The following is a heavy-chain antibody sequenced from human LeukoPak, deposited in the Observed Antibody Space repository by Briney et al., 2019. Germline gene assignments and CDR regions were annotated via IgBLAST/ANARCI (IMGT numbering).Heavy chain of an antibody. CDR3: ARGPDGYILDY. D-gene: IGHD5-24*01. CDR2: IYYSGST. Sequence: SETLSLTCTVSGDSISTYYWSWIRQPPGKGLEWIGYIYYSGSTNYNPSLKSRVTISVDTSKNQFSLKLSSVTAADTAVYYCARGPDGYILDYWGQGTLDTVSS. CDR1: GDSISTYY. J-gene: IGHJ4*02. V-gene: IGHV4-59*01.